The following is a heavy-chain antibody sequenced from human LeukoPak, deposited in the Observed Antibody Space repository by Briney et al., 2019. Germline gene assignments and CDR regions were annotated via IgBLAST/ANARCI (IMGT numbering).Heavy chain of an antibody. J-gene: IGHJ4*02. CDR3: ARDPESITMVRGVIPSGSFDY. CDR1: GGTFSSYA. CDR2: IIPIFGTA. D-gene: IGHD3-10*01. V-gene: IGHV1-69*13. Sequence: ASVKVSCKASGGTFSSYAISWVRQAPGQGLEWMGGIIPIFGTANYAQKFQGRVTITADESTSTAYMELSSLRSEDTAVYYCARDPESITMVRGVIPSGSFDYWGQGTQVTVSS.